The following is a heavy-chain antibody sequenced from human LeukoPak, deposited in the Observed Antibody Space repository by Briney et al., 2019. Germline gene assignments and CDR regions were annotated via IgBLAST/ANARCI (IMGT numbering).Heavy chain of an antibody. D-gene: IGHD3-3*01. V-gene: IGHV3-48*03. Sequence: PGGSLRLSCAASGFTFSSYEMTWVRQAPGKGLEWVSYISGSGTTIYYADSVKGRFTISRDNAKNSLYLQMNSLRAEDTAVYYCVRDFWRGSSLFDPWGQGTLVTVSS. CDR1: GFTFSSYE. J-gene: IGHJ5*02. CDR2: ISGSGTTI. CDR3: VRDFWRGSSLFDP.